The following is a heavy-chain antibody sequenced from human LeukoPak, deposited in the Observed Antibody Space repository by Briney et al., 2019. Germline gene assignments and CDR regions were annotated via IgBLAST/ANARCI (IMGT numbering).Heavy chain of an antibody. J-gene: IGHJ1*01. CDR1: GFTFSSYG. V-gene: IGHV3-30*18. CDR3: ANPYCSSTTCYFQH. CDR2: ISYDGSNK. D-gene: IGHD2-2*01. Sequence: GGSLRLSCAASGFTFSSYGMHWVRQAPGKGLEWVAVISYDGSNKYYADSVKGRFTISRDNSKNTLYLQMNSLRAEDTAVYYCANPYCSSTTCYFQHWGQGSLVTVSS.